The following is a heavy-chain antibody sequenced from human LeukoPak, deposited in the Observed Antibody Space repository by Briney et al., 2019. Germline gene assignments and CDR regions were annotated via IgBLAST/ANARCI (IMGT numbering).Heavy chain of an antibody. CDR2: IYYSGST. J-gene: IGHJ6*02. Sequence: SQTLSLTCTVSGGSISSGDYYWSWLRQPPGKGLEWIGYIYYSGSTYYNPSLKSRVTISVDTSKNQFSLKLSSVTAADTAVYYCARNVDIVAYGMDVWGQGTTVTVSS. V-gene: IGHV4-30-4*01. D-gene: IGHD5-12*01. CDR3: ARNVDIVAYGMDV. CDR1: GGSISSGDYY.